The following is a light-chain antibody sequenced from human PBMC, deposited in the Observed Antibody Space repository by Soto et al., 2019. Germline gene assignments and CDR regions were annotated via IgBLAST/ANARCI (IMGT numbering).Light chain of an antibody. V-gene: IGLV2-23*03. Sequence: QSALTQPASVSGSPGQSITISCTGTSSDVGSYNLVSWYQQHPGKAPKLMIYEGSKRPSGVSNRFSGSKSGNTASLTISGLQAEDEVDYYCCSYAGSSTFHVVFGGGTKLTVL. CDR1: SSDVGSYNL. J-gene: IGLJ2*01. CDR3: CSYAGSSTFHVV. CDR2: EGS.